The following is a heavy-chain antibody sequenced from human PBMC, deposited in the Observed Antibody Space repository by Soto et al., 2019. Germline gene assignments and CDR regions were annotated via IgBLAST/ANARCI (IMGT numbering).Heavy chain of an antibody. D-gene: IGHD1-26*01. Sequence: PGGSLRLSCAASGFTFSSYSMNWVRQAPGKGLEWVSSISSSSSYIYYADSVKGRFTISRDNAKSSLYLQMNSLRAEDTAVYYCARVGATQSQAFDIWGQGTMVTVSS. CDR2: ISSSSSYI. CDR1: GFTFSSYS. CDR3: ARVGATQSQAFDI. J-gene: IGHJ3*02. V-gene: IGHV3-21*01.